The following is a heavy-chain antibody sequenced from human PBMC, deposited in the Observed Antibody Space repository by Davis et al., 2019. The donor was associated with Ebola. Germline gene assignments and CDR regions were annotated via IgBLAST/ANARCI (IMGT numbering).Heavy chain of an antibody. V-gene: IGHV3-66*01. CDR3: ARDGWGSSWVRGMDV. CDR2: IYAADTI. CDR1: GFTVSSNY. Sequence: GESLKISCAASGFTVSSNYMSWVRQAPGKGLEWVSTIYAADTIYYADSVKGRFTISRDNSKNTLHLQMNSVRAEDTAVYYCARDGWGSSWVRGMDVWGQGTTVTVSS. D-gene: IGHD6-13*01. J-gene: IGHJ6*02.